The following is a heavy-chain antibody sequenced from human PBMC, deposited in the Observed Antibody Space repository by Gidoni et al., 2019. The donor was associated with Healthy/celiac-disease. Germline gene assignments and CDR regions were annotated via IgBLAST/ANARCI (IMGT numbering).Heavy chain of an antibody. CDR1: GGSFSGYY. V-gene: IGHV4-34*01. CDR3: ARGHYDFWSGTLDY. D-gene: IGHD3-3*01. J-gene: IGHJ4*02. CDR2: INHSGST. Sequence: QVQLQQWGAGLVKPSETLSLTCAVYGGSFSGYYWSWIRQTPGKGLEWIGEINHSGSTNYNPSLKSRVTISVDTSKNQFSLKLGSVTAADTAVYYCARGHYDFWSGTLDYWGQGTLVTVSS.